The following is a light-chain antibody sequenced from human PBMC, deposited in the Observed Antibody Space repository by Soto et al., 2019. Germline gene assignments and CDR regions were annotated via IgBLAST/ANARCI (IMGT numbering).Light chain of an antibody. CDR3: QQRRYWPLT. V-gene: IGKV3-11*01. J-gene: IGKJ4*01. CDR2: DTS. CDR1: QSISVY. Sequence: ETVLAQSPATLSLSPGERATLSCRASQSISVYLAWYQHKPGQAPRLLIYDTSKRAAGIPARFSGSGSGTDFTLTLSSLEPEDFAVYYCQQRRYWPLTFGGGTKVEIK.